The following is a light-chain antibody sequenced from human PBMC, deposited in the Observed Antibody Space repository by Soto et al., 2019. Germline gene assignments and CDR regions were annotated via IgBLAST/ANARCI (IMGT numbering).Light chain of an antibody. J-gene: IGKJ1*01. CDR3: HQYHRPTLT. Sequence: DIQMTQSPSTLSASVGDRVTITCRASQNINTWLAWYQQKPGQAPQLLISKASSLKSGVPSRFSGSGSGTEFTLTSSILQADDFATYYCHQYHRPTLTFGQGTKVEIK. V-gene: IGKV1-5*03. CDR2: KAS. CDR1: QNINTW.